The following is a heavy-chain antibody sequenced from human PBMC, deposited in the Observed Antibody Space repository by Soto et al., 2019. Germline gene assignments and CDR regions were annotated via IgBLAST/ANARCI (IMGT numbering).Heavy chain of an antibody. CDR2: IYYSGST. J-gene: IGHJ5*02. CDR1: GGSISSSSYY. V-gene: IGHV4-39*01. D-gene: IGHD2-15*01. CDR3: ARHAVMEWWYLYAVFDP. Sequence: QLQLQESGPGLVKPSETLSLTCTVSGGSISSSSYYWGWIRQPPGKGLEWIGSIYYSGSTYYNPSLWSRVTLSVGTSKNQFSLKLSSVTAADTAVYYCARHAVMEWWYLYAVFDPWGQGTLVTVSS.